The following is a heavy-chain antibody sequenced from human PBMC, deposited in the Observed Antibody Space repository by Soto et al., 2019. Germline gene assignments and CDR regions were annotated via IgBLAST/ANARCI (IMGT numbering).Heavy chain of an antibody. Sequence: PGGSLRLSCAASGFTVSSNYMSWVRQAPGKGLEWVSVIYSGGSTYYADSVKGRFTISRDNSKNTLYLQMNSLRAEDTAVYYCARGRRRYDFWSGYYRVPYYGMDVWGQGTTVTVSS. CDR1: GFTVSSNY. CDR3: ARGRRRYDFWSGYYRVPYYGMDV. D-gene: IGHD3-3*01. CDR2: IYSGGST. J-gene: IGHJ6*02. V-gene: IGHV3-53*01.